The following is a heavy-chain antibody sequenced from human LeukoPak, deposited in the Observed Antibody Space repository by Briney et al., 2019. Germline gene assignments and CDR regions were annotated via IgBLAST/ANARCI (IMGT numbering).Heavy chain of an antibody. CDR3: ARYPLEPYSSGAIDS. V-gene: IGHV4-39*07. Sequence: SETLSLTCTVSGGSISSGSYYWGWIRQPPGKGLEWIGFMYYSGSTYYNPSLKSRVTISVDTSKNQFSLRLISVTAADTAVYYCARYPLEPYSSGAIDSWGQGTLVTVSS. CDR2: MYYSGST. J-gene: IGHJ4*02. D-gene: IGHD6-19*01. CDR1: GGSISSGSYY.